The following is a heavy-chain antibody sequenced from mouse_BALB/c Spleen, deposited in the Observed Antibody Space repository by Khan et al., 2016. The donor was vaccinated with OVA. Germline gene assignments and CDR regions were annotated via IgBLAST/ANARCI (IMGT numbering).Heavy chain of an antibody. CDR2: IWSGGST. CDR3: ARNYDYDEGVTY. V-gene: IGHV2-2*02. CDR1: GFSLTNYG. J-gene: IGHJ3*01. Sequence: QVQLKQSGPGLVQPSQSLSITCTVSGFSLTNYGVHWVRQSPGKGLEWLVLIWSGGSTDYNAAFISRLSISQDNSKSQVFFKMNSLQANDTARDYCARNYDYDEGVTYWGQGTLVNVSA. D-gene: IGHD2-4*01.